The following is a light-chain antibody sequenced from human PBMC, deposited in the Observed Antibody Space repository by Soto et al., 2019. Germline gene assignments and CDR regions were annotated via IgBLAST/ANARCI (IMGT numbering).Light chain of an antibody. Sequence: QAVLTQDPSLTGSPGRTVTLTCASSTGAVTSSYYPTWFQQKPGQAPRVLIYSTSHKHSWTPARFSGSLLGGKAALTLSGVQPEDEAEYYCRRYCGDAKRWVFGAGTKVTVL. V-gene: IGLV7-43*01. CDR2: STS. CDR3: RRYCGDAKRWV. CDR1: TGAVTSSYY. J-gene: IGLJ3*02.